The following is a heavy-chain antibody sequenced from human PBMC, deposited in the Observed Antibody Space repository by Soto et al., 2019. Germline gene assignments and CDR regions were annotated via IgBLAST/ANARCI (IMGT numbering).Heavy chain of an antibody. CDR3: ARDSPVGVVVTANPPPPFDY. CDR2: IIPIFGTA. V-gene: IGHV1-69*13. CDR1: GGTFSSYA. D-gene: IGHD2-21*02. J-gene: IGHJ4*02. Sequence: ASVKVSCKASGGTFSSYAISWVRQAPGQGLEWMGGIIPIFGTANYAQKFQGRVTITADESTSTAYMELSSLRSEDTAVYYCARDSPVGVVVTANPPPPFDYWGQGTLLTVSS.